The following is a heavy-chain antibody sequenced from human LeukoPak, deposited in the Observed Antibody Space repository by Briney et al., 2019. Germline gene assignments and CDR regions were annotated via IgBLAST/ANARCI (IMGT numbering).Heavy chain of an antibody. CDR1: GYSFTNYW. V-gene: IGHV5-51*01. CDR2: ISPPDSDT. J-gene: IGHJ4*02. Sequence: GESLKISCRGSGYSFTNYWIGWVRQMPGKGLELMGIISPPDSDTRYSPSFQGQVTISADKSINTAYLQWSSLKASDTAMYYCARLRSGGYSYGYYVEYWGQGTLVTVSS. CDR3: ARLRSGGYSYGYYVEY. D-gene: IGHD5-18*01.